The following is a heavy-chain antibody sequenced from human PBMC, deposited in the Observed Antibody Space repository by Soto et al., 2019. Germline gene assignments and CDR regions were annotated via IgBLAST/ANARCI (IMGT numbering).Heavy chain of an antibody. J-gene: IGHJ4*02. CDR3: AREEDYYDSSATMSY. CDR2: ISAYNGNT. Sequence: ASVKVSCKASGYTFTSYGISWVRQAPGQGLEWMGWISAYNGNTNYAQKLQGRVTVTTDTSTSTAYMELRSLRSDDTAVYYCAREEDYYDSSATMSYWGQGTLVTVSS. D-gene: IGHD3-22*01. CDR1: GYTFTSYG. V-gene: IGHV1-18*01.